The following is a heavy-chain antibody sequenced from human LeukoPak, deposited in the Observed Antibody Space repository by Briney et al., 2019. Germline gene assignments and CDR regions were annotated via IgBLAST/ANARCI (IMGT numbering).Heavy chain of an antibody. J-gene: IGHJ4*02. Sequence: GGSPRLSWAASGLTFSSLLMNWVRQAPGKGLGWVANIKQDGNEKNYVDSVRGRFTISRDNAKNSLYLQMNSLRAEDTAVYYCASYPTPGIAAAGTFNYWGQGTLVAVSS. CDR3: ASYPTPGIAAAGTFNY. CDR2: IKQDGNEK. CDR1: GLTFSSLL. D-gene: IGHD6-13*01. V-gene: IGHV3-7*05.